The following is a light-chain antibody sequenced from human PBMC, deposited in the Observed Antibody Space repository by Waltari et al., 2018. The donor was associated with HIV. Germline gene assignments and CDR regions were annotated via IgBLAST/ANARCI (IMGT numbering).Light chain of an antibody. CDR3: QQYDSVPRT. J-gene: IGKJ4*01. V-gene: IGKV4-1*01. Sequence: DIVMTQSPDSLAVSLGERATIDCTSSQSVLYNSNNKNYLAWYQHKPGQSPNLLIYWASTREAGVADRFSGSGSGTDCTLTISSLQAENVAVDYWQQYDSVPRTFGGGTKVEIK. CDR1: QSVLYNSNNKNY. CDR2: WAS.